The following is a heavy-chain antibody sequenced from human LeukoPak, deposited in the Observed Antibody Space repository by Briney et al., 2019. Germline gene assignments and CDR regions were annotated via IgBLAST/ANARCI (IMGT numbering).Heavy chain of an antibody. CDR2: INTVASYI. D-gene: IGHD3-22*01. Sequence: GGSLRLSCAASGLTFSSFSFNCVRQGPGKGLEWVSSINTVASYIYYADSVKGRFTISRHNAKNSLYLQMNSLRAEDTGVYYCARLRRNSDKSGFYYYYDYWGQGTLVTVSS. CDR3: ARLRRNSDKSGFYYYYDY. J-gene: IGHJ4*02. V-gene: IGHV3-21*06. CDR1: GLTFSSFS.